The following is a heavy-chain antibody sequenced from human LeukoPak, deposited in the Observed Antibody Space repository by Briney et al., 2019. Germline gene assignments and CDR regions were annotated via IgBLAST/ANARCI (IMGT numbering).Heavy chain of an antibody. D-gene: IGHD6-13*01. CDR3: AKDRGGIGYSSSWYEFDY. CDR2: ISYDGSNK. V-gene: IGHV3-30*18. J-gene: IGHJ4*02. Sequence: PERSLRLSCAASGFTFSSYGMHWVRQAPGKGLEWVAVISYDGSNKYYADSVKGRFTISRDNSKNTLYLQMNSLRAEDTAVYYCAKDRGGIGYSSSWYEFDYWGQGTLVTVSS. CDR1: GFTFSSYG.